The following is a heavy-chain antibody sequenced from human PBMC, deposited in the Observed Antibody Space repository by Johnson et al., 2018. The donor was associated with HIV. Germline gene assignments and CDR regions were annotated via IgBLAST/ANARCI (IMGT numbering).Heavy chain of an antibody. D-gene: IGHD6-19*01. CDR3: ARDQWLAPSGAFDI. V-gene: IGHV3-30*04. CDR1: GFMFSSYA. CDR2: ISYDGSNK. Sequence: QVQLVESGGGVVQPGRSLRLSCAASGFMFSSYAMHWVRQAPGKGLEWEAIISYDGSNKYYADSVKGRFTISRDNSKNPLYLQMNSLRAEDTAVYYWARDQWLAPSGAFDIWGQGTMVTVSS. J-gene: IGHJ3*02.